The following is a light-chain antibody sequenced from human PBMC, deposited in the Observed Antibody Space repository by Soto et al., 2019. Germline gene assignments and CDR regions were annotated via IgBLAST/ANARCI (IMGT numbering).Light chain of an antibody. V-gene: IGKV1-5*03. J-gene: IGKJ1*01. Sequence: DIQMTQSPSTLSASVGDRVTITCRASQSISSWLAWYQQKSGEAPKLLIYEGSTLARGVPSRFSGSRSGTEFTLTISSLQPDDFATFYCQQYDTYSRTFGQGTKVEVK. CDR1: QSISSW. CDR2: EGS. CDR3: QQYDTYSRT.